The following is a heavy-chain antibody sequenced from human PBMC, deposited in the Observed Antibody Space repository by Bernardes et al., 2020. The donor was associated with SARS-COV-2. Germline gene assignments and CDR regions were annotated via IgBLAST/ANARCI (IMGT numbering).Heavy chain of an antibody. CDR1: AFTFNPHW. Sequence: GGCLSLTCTASAFTFNPHWMRWVRNAQGKGLECVASINQDGSHADYVDSVKGRFTISRDNAKNSLYLQMNGLRVEDTALYYCAGGGGYWGQGALVTVSS. D-gene: IGHD2-15*01. CDR3: AGGGGY. V-gene: IGHV3-7*04. CDR2: INQDGSHA. J-gene: IGHJ4*02.